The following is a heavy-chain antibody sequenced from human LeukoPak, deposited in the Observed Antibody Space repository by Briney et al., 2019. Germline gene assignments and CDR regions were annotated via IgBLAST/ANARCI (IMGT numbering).Heavy chain of an antibody. CDR3: ARDERYSSGWTSYYYYYGMDV. Sequence: SETLSLTCAVYGGSFSGYYWSWIRQPPGKGLEWIGEINHSGSTNYNPSLKSRVTISVDTSKNQFSLKLSSVTAADTAEYYCARDERYSSGWTSYYYYYGMDVWGQGTTVTVSS. V-gene: IGHV4-34*01. D-gene: IGHD6-19*01. CDR2: INHSGST. J-gene: IGHJ6*02. CDR1: GGSFSGYY.